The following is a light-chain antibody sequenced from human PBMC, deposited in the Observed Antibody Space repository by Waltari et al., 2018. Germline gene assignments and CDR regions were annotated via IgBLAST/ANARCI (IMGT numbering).Light chain of an antibody. CDR2: GAS. J-gene: IGKJ1*01. Sequence: EIVMTQSPATLSVSPGERATLSCRASQSVTTNLAWYQQKPGQAPRLLIFGASTRATGFPARFRVSRSGTEFTLTIRSSQPEDFAIYHCQHYNHWPPTFALGTTVEI. V-gene: IGKV3-15*01. CDR3: QHYNHWPPT. CDR1: QSVTTN.